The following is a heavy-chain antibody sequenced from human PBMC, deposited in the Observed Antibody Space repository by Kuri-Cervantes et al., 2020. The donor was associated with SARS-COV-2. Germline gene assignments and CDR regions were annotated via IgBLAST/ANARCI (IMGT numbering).Heavy chain of an antibody. CDR1: GGSISSGSYY. CDR2: IYTSGST. CDR3: ARAAGPAARTSWFDP. D-gene: IGHD2-2*01. Sequence: SETLSLTCTVSGGSISSGSYYWSWIRQPAGKGLEWIGSIYTSGSTNYNPSLKSRVTISVDKSKNKFSLKLSSVTAADTAVYYCARAAGPAARTSWFDPWGQGTLVTVSS. V-gene: IGHV4-61*02. J-gene: IGHJ5*02.